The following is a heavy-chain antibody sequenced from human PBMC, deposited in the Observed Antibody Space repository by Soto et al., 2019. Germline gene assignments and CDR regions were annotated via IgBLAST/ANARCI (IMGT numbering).Heavy chain of an antibody. CDR1: GFTFSSYW. V-gene: IGHV3-7*03. CDR3: ARVGQWALHAFDI. J-gene: IGHJ3*02. D-gene: IGHD6-19*01. CDR2: IKQDGSEK. Sequence: VQLVESGGGLVKPGGSLSLSCAASGFTFSSYWMSWVRQAPGKGLEWVANIKQDGSEKYYVDSVKGRFTISRDNAKNSLYLQMNSLRAEDTAVYYCARVGQWALHAFDIWGQGTMVTVSS.